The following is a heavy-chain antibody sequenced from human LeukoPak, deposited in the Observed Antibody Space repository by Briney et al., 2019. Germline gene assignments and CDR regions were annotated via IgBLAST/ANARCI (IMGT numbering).Heavy chain of an antibody. CDR2: VYYTGST. D-gene: IGHD2-2*02. CDR3: ERGPCSSTSCHTGNWFDP. Sequence: MASETLSLTCTVSGGSISSYYWSWIRQPPGKGLEWIGHVYYTGSTNYNPSLKSRLTISVDTSKNQFSLKLNSVTAADTAVYYCERGPCSSTSCHTGNWFDPWGQGTLVPVSS. J-gene: IGHJ5*02. CDR1: GGSISSYY. V-gene: IGHV4-59*12.